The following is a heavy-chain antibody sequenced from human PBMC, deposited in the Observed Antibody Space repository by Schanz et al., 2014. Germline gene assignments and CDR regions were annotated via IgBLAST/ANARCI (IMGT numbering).Heavy chain of an antibody. CDR1: GFTFSSYA. Sequence: EVQLLESGGGLVQPGGSLRLSCAASGFTFSSYAMSWVRQAPGKGLEWVSAISGSGGSTYYAESVKGRFTISRDNAKNSLFLQMNSLRAEDTAVYYCARGGPAYYFDDWGQGTLVTVSS. V-gene: IGHV3-23*01. CDR2: ISGSGGST. J-gene: IGHJ4*02. CDR3: ARGGPAYYFDD.